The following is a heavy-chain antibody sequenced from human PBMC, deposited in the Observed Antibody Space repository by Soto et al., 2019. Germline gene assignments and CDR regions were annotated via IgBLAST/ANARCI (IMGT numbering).Heavy chain of an antibody. CDR3: ATWYGNHYFGLDV. Sequence: GGSLRLSCAASGFTFGDYYMSWIRQAPGKGLEWVSSINPRGITTFYADSVRGRFTISRDNASSSLFLQMNNLRAEDTAVYYCATWYGNHYFGLDVWGQGTTVTVSS. D-gene: IGHD6-13*01. V-gene: IGHV3-11*04. CDR2: INPRGITT. J-gene: IGHJ6*02. CDR1: GFTFGDYY.